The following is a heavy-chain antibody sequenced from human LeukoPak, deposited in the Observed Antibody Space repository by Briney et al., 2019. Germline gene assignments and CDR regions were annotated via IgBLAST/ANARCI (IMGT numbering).Heavy chain of an antibody. Sequence: ASVKVSCKIAGKTLTEVALHWVRQAPGKGLEWMGGFDPEVGRTVYAQKFQDRVAMTEDTSTDTAYMELSSLRSEDTAVYYCATDYYDSSGYYSWGQGTLVTVSS. CDR2: FDPEVGRT. V-gene: IGHV1-24*01. CDR3: ATDYYDSSGYYS. J-gene: IGHJ4*02. D-gene: IGHD3-22*01. CDR1: GKTLTEVA.